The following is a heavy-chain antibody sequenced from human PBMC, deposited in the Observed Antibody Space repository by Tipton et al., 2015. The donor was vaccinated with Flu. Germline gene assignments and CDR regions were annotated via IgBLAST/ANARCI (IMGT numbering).Heavy chain of an antibody. Sequence: GLVKPSQTLSLTCSVSGGSISSSSHYWSWIRQPAGKGLEWIGRIYISGRTEYNPSLKSRASISVDRAKNQFSLKLNSVTAADTAVYYCARRDYSNYVSDPKNWFDPWGQGILVTVSS. D-gene: IGHD4-11*01. J-gene: IGHJ5*02. V-gene: IGHV4-61*02. CDR2: IYISGRT. CDR1: GGSISSSSHY. CDR3: ARRDYSNYVSDPKNWFDP.